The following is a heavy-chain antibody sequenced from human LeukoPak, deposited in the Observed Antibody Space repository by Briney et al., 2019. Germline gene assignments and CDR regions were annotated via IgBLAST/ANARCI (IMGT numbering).Heavy chain of an antibody. V-gene: IGHV1-46*01. CDR1: GYTFTSYY. J-gene: IGHJ6*03. CDR3: ATNTKKNNVLRFLEWPKTYYYYMDV. D-gene: IGHD3-3*01. CDR2: ISPSGGST. Sequence: GASVKVSCKASGYTFTSYYMHWVRQAPGQGLEWMGIISPSGGSTSYAQKFQGRVTMTRDMSTSTVYMELSSLRSEDTAVYYCATNTKKNNVLRFLEWPKTYYYYMDVWGKGTTVTVSS.